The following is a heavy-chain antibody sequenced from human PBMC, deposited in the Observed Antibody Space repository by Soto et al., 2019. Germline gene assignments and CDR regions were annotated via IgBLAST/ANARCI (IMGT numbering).Heavy chain of an antibody. Sequence: PSETLSLTCTVSSGSISSYYWSWIRQPAGKGLEWIGRIYTSGSTSQNSYNPSLKSRVTMSLDTSKNQFSLKLSSVTAADTAVYYCARDSVGVAAPGDHWGQGTLVTVSS. V-gene: IGHV4-4*07. CDR2: IYTSGSTSQN. CDR1: SGSISSYY. J-gene: IGHJ4*02. D-gene: IGHD6-13*01. CDR3: ARDSVGVAAPGDH.